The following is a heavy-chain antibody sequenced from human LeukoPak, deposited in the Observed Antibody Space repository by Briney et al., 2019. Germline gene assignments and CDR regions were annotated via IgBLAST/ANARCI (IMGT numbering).Heavy chain of an antibody. Sequence: GGSLRLSCAASGFTFSSYAMSWVRQAPGKGLEWVSAISGSGGSTYYADSVKGRFTISRDNSKNTLYLQMYSLRTEDTAVYYCARDLWKYSSSSFDYWGQGVLVTVS. CDR1: GFTFSSYA. V-gene: IGHV3-23*01. D-gene: IGHD6-6*01. CDR2: ISGSGGST. J-gene: IGHJ4*02. CDR3: ARDLWKYSSSSFDY.